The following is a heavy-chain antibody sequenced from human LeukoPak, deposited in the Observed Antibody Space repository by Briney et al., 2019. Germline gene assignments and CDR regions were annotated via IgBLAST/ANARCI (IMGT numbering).Heavy chain of an antibody. Sequence: GGSLRLSCAASGFTFSSYWMSWVRQAPGKGLEWVANIKQDGSEKYYVDSVKGRFTISRDNAKNPLYLQMNSLRAEDTAVYYCAREPTTVTTDASFDYWGQGTLVTVSS. D-gene: IGHD4-17*01. V-gene: IGHV3-7*01. CDR1: GFTFSSYW. J-gene: IGHJ4*02. CDR2: IKQDGSEK. CDR3: AREPTTVTTDASFDY.